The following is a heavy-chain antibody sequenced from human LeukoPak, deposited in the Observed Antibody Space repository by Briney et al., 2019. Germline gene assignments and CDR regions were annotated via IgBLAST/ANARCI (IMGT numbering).Heavy chain of an antibody. CDR2: ISYDGSNK. V-gene: IGHV3-30-3*01. Sequence: GGSLRLSCAASGFIFSSYAMPWVRQAPGKGLEWVAVISYDGSNKYYADSVKGRFTISRDNSKNTLYLQMNSLRAEDTAVYYCARGIVSGAFDIWGQGTMVTVSS. D-gene: IGHD2/OR15-2a*01. CDR1: GFIFSSYA. CDR3: ARGIVSGAFDI. J-gene: IGHJ3*02.